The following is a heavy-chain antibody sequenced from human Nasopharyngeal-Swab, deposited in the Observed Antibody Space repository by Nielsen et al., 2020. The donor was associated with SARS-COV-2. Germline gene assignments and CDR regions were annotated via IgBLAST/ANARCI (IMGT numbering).Heavy chain of an antibody. Sequence: GESLKISCAASGFTFSSYDMHWVRQAPGKGLEWVAVISYDGSNKYYADSVKGRFTISRDNSKNTLYLQMHSLRTEETAVYYCETSSPQGYDFWSGYGSWGQGTLVIVSS. V-gene: IGHV3-30-3*01. CDR1: GFTFSSYD. J-gene: IGHJ4*02. CDR3: ETSSPQGYDFWSGYGS. CDR2: ISYDGSNK. D-gene: IGHD3-3*01.